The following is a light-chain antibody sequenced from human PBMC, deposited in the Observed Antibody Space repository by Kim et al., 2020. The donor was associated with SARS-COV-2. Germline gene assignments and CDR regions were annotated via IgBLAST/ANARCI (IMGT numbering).Light chain of an antibody. CDR1: SLRIYY. CDR3: NSRDSRGTSYV. V-gene: IGLV3-19*01. J-gene: IGLJ1*01. Sequence: ALGQTVRITHQGDSLRIYYASWYQQRPGQAPVLVIYAKNNRPSGIPDRFSGSSAGNTASLTITGAQAEDEADYYCNSRDSRGTSYVFGTGTKVTVL. CDR2: AKN.